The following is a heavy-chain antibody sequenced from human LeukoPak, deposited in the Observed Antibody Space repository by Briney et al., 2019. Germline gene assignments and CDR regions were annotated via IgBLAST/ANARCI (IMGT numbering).Heavy chain of an antibody. CDR3: AKHYMGGSYNHGLDC. D-gene: IGHD3-10*01. Sequence: SETLSLTCTVSGYSISSDNYYWGWIRQPPGKGLEWIGSTYYSGTTYYNPSLKSRVTISVDTSKNQFSLKLSSVTAADTALYYCAKHYMGGSYNHGLDCWGQGTLVTVSS. CDR1: GYSISSDNYY. CDR2: TYYSGTT. J-gene: IGHJ4*02. V-gene: IGHV4-39*01.